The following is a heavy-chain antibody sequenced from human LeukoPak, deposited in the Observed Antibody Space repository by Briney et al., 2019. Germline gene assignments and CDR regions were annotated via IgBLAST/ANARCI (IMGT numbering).Heavy chain of an antibody. Sequence: PGGSLRLSCAASGFTFSLYTMHWVRQAPGKGLEWVANIKQDGSEKYYVDSVKGRFTISRDNAKNSLFLQMNSLKDEDTAVYYCASHSVGVLPIATFDYWGQGTLVTVSS. D-gene: IGHD2-2*01. CDR2: IKQDGSEK. V-gene: IGHV3-7*01. CDR1: GFTFSLYT. CDR3: ASHSVGVLPIATFDY. J-gene: IGHJ4*02.